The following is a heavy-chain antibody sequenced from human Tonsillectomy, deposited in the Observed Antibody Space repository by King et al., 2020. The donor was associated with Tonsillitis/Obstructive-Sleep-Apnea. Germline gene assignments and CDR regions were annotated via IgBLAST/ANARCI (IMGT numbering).Heavy chain of an antibody. D-gene: IGHD3-16*01. Sequence: VQLVESGAEVKKPGESLRISCKGSGYSFTSYWISWVRQMPGKGLEWMGRIDPSDSYTNYSPSFQGHVTISADKSISTAYLQWSSLKSSDTAMYYCARRAAAPHDVTDYWGQGTLVTVSS. V-gene: IGHV5-10-1*03. J-gene: IGHJ4*02. CDR2: IDPSDSYT. CDR3: ARRAAAPHDVTDY. CDR1: GYSFTSYW.